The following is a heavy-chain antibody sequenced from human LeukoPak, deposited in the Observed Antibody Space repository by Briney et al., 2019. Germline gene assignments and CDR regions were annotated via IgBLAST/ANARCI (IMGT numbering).Heavy chain of an antibody. V-gene: IGHV3-9*01. CDR3: AGGSYFDY. D-gene: IGHD2-15*01. CDR1: GFTFDDYA. CDR2: ISWNSGSI. J-gene: IGHJ4*02. Sequence: GGSLRLSCAASGFTFDDYAMHWVRQAPGKGLEWVSGISWNSGSIGYADSVKGRFTISRDNAKISLYLEMNSLRAEDTAVYYCAGGSYFDYWGQGTLVTVSS.